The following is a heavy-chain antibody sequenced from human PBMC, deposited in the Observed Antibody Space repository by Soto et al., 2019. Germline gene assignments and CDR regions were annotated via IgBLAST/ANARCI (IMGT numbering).Heavy chain of an antibody. CDR3: ARGGVGNYDILTGYYSTPRPLDY. D-gene: IGHD3-9*01. CDR2: IYYSGST. J-gene: IGHJ4*02. CDR1: GGSISSYF. Sequence: SETLSLTCTVSGGSISSYFWSWIRQPPGKGLEWIGYIYYSGSTNYNPSIKSRVTISVDTSKNQYSLKLSSVTAADTAVYYCARGGVGNYDILTGYYSTPRPLDYWGQGTLVTVSS. V-gene: IGHV4-59*01.